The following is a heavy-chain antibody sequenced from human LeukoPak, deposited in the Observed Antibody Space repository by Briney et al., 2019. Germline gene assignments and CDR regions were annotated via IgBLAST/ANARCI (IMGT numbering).Heavy chain of an antibody. D-gene: IGHD2-21*02. Sequence: ASVTVSCKASGYTFTVYYMHWVQQAPGQGREWMGWINPNSGGTNYAQKFQGRVTMTRDTSISTAYMELSRLRSDDTAVYYCARVLTRGGNSHFDYWGQGTLVTVSS. CDR3: ARVLTRGGNSHFDY. V-gene: IGHV1-2*02. CDR2: INPNSGGT. J-gene: IGHJ4*02. CDR1: GYTFTVYY.